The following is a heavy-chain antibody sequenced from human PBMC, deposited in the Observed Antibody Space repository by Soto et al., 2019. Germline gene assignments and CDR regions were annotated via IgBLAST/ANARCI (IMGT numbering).Heavy chain of an antibody. CDR2: IYYSGST. V-gene: IGHV4-61*01. Sequence: SETLSLTCTVSGGSVSSGSYYWSWIRQPPGKGLEWIGYIYYSGSTNYNPSLKSRVTISVDTSKNQFSLKLSSVTAADTAVYYCAYGHPAASGLYYYGSGSYFDYWGQGTLVTVSS. CDR3: AYGHPAASGLYYYGSGSYFDY. CDR1: GGSVSSGSYY. D-gene: IGHD3-10*01. J-gene: IGHJ4*02.